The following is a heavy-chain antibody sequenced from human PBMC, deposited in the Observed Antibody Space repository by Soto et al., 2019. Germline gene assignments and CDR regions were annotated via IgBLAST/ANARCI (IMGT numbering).Heavy chain of an antibody. V-gene: IGHV3-33*01. CDR1: GFTFSSYG. CDR2: IWYDGSNK. CDR3: ARRERSSSSANYYYYMDV. Sequence: GGSLRLSCAASGFTFSSYGMHWVRQAPGKGLEWVAVIWYDGSNKYYADSVKGRFTISRDNSKNTLYLQMNSLRAEDTAVYYCARRERSSSSANYYYYMDVWGKGTTVTVSS. D-gene: IGHD6-6*01. J-gene: IGHJ6*03.